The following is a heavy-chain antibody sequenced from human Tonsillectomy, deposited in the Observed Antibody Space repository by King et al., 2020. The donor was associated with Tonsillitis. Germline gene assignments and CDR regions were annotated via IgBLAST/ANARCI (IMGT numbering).Heavy chain of an antibody. J-gene: IGHJ4*02. Sequence: VQLQESGPGLVKPSETLSLTCTVSGYSIRSGYYWGWIRQFPGKGLEWIGSISHIGRTFYNPSLKSRVSVSLDTSKNQFALKLTSVTAADTALFYCTREEAGTNVDYWGQGVLVTVSS. V-gene: IGHV4-38-2*02. CDR3: TREEAGTNVDY. D-gene: IGHD6-19*01. CDR2: ISHIGRT. CDR1: GYSIRSGYY.